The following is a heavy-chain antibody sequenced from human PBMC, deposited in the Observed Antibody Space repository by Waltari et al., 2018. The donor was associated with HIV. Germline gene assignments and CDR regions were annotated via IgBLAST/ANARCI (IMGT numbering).Heavy chain of an antibody. V-gene: IGHV3-74*01. Sequence: EVQLVESGGGLVQPGGSLRLSCAASGFTFSTYWMHWVRQAPGKGLVWVSRINGDGSSTTYADSVEGRFTISRDNAKNTLYLQMNSLRVEDTAVYYCAREGSLVYYFDYWGQGTLVTVSS. CDR3: AREGSLVYYFDY. CDR1: GFTFSTYW. CDR2: INGDGSST. J-gene: IGHJ4*02.